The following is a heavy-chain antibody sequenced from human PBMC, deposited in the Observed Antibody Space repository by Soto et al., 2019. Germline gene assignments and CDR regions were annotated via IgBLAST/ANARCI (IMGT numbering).Heavy chain of an antibody. Sequence: ASVKVSCKASGYTFTSYGISWVRQAPGQGLEWMGWISAYNGNTNYAQKLQGRVTMTTDTSTSTAYMELRSLRSDDTAVYYCARGNPYYDGSGRHYYYMDVWGKGTTVNVSS. CDR1: GYTFTSYG. V-gene: IGHV1-18*01. CDR3: ARGNPYYDGSGRHYYYMDV. CDR2: ISAYNGNT. J-gene: IGHJ6*03. D-gene: IGHD3-10*01.